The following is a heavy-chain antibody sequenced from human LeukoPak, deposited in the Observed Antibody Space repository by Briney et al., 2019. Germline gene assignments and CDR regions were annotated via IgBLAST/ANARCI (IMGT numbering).Heavy chain of an antibody. V-gene: IGHV4-34*01. CDR1: GGSFSGYY. D-gene: IGHD2-2*01. J-gene: IGHJ1*01. Sequence: SETLSLTCAVHGGSFSGYYWSWIRQPPGKGLEWIGEINHSGSTNYNPSLKSRVTISVDTSKNQFSLKLSSVTAADTAVYYCARAGGYCSSTSCYSFPNKYFQHWGQGTLVTVSS. CDR3: ARAGGYCSSTSCYSFPNKYFQH. CDR2: INHSGST.